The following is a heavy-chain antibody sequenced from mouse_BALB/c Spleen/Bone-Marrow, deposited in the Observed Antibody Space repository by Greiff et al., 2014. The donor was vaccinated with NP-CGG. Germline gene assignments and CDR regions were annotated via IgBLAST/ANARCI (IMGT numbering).Heavy chain of an antibody. CDR3: ARSSTMYWYFDV. CDR2: INSDGGST. V-gene: IGHV5-2*01. D-gene: IGHD2-1*01. CDR1: EYEFPSHD. Sequence: EVHLVESGGGLVLPGESLKLSCESNEYEFPSHDMSWVRKTPEKRLELVAAINSDGGSTYYPDTMERRFIISRDNTKKTLYLQMSSLRSEGTALYYCARSSTMYWYFDVWGAGTTVTVSS. J-gene: IGHJ1*01.